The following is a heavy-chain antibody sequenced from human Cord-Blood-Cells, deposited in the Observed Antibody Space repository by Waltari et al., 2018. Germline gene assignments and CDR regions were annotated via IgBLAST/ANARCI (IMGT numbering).Heavy chain of an antibody. CDR1: GFTFSSYG. CDR3: ARDMNYDILTGYYKGGFDY. D-gene: IGHD3-9*01. CDR2: IWYDGSNK. V-gene: IGHV3-33*01. Sequence: QVHLVESGGGVVQPGRSLRLSCAASGFTFSSYGMHWVRPAPGMGLEWVAVIWYDGSNKYYADSVKGRFTISRDNSKNTLYLQMNSLRAEDTAVYYCARDMNYDILTGYYKGGFDYWGQGTLVTVSS. J-gene: IGHJ4*02.